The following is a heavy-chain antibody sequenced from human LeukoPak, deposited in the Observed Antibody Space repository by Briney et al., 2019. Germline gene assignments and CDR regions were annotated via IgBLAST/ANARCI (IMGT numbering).Heavy chain of an antibody. CDR3: ARANNWTYPYYLDY. D-gene: IGHD1-7*01. CDR1: GFTFRNYY. V-gene: IGHV3-11*01. J-gene: IGHJ4*02. Sequence: PGGSLRLSCEASGFTFRNYYMSWIRQAPGKGLEWISYISSSATTVYYADSVKGRFTISRDNAENSLYLQMNSLRAEDTAVYYCARANNWTYPYYLDYWGQGTLVTVSS. CDR2: ISSSATTV.